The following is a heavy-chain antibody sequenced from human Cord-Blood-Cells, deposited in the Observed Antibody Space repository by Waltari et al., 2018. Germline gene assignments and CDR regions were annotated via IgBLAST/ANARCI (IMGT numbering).Heavy chain of an antibody. Sequence: QVQLVQSGAEVKKPGSSVKVSCKASGGTFSSYAISWVRQAPGQGLEWMGGIIPIFGTANYAQKFQGRVTITADESTSTAYMELSSLRSEDTAVYYCARGLGGTGTSIYYYYYYMDVWGKGTTVTVSS. CDR3: ARGLGGTGTSIYYYYYYMDV. CDR1: GGTFSSYA. V-gene: IGHV1-69*01. CDR2: IIPIFGTA. D-gene: IGHD1-7*01. J-gene: IGHJ6*03.